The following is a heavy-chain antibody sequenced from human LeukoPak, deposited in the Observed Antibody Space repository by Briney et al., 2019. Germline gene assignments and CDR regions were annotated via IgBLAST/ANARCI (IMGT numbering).Heavy chain of an antibody. J-gene: IGHJ4*02. CDR3: ARGHYDSSGYYYDY. D-gene: IGHD3-22*01. CDR2: INHSGST. CDR1: GGSFSGYY. Sequence: SETLSLTCAVYGGSFSGYYWSWIRQPQGKGLEWIGEINHSGSTNYNPSLKSRVTISVDTSKNQFSLKLSSVTAADTAVYYCARGHYDSSGYYYDYWGQGTLVTVSS. V-gene: IGHV4-34*01.